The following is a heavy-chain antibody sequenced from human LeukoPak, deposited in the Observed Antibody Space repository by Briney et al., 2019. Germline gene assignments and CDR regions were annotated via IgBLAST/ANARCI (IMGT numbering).Heavy chain of an antibody. CDR3: ATDLAGSSSWPRAPTDY. V-gene: IGHV1-24*01. D-gene: IGHD6-13*01. Sequence: ASVKVSCKVSGYTLTELSMHWVRQAPGKGLEWMGGFDPEDGETIYARKFQGRVTMTEDTSTDTAYMELSSLRSEDTAVYYCATDLAGSSSWPRAPTDYWGQGTLVTVSS. CDR2: FDPEDGET. CDR1: GYTLTELS. J-gene: IGHJ4*02.